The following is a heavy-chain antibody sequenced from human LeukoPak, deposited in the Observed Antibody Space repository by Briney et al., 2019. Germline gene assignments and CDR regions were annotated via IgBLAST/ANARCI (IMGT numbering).Heavy chain of an antibody. V-gene: IGHV3-33*06. Sequence: GTSLRLSCEASGFTFSHFGMHWVRQAPGKGLEWVAVIWSDGTNQYYADSVKGRFTISRDNFKKTVSLQMESLRAEDTAVYYCAKDAHIGFDYSNALEHWGQGSLVIVSS. CDR2: IWSDGTNQ. CDR1: GFTFSHFG. CDR3: AKDAHIGFDYSNALEH. D-gene: IGHD4-11*01. J-gene: IGHJ4*02.